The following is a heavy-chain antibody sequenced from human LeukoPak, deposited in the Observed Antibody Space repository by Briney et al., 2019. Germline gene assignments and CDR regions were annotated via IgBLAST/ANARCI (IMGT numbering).Heavy chain of an antibody. D-gene: IGHD4-17*01. Sequence: GGSLRLSCAASGFTFSSYWMSWVRQAPGRGLEWVSFIYADGNTYYADSVKGRFTISRDISKNAVYLQMNSLRAEDTAVYYCARDSYGDANFDSWGQGTLVTVSS. V-gene: IGHV3-53*01. CDR1: GFTFSSYW. J-gene: IGHJ4*02. CDR2: IYADGNT. CDR3: ARDSYGDANFDS.